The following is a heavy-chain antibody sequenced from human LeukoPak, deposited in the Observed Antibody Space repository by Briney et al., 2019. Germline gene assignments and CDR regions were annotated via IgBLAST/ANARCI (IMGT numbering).Heavy chain of an antibody. CDR1: GFTFSGSA. D-gene: IGHD6-19*01. CDR2: IRSKANSYAT. J-gene: IGHJ4*02. V-gene: IGHV3-73*01. CDR3: TRQGPGYSSGFDDY. Sequence: PGGSLRLSCSASGFTFSGSAMHWVRQASGKGLEWVDRIRSKANSYATAYAASVKGRFTISRDDSKNTAYLQMNSLKTEDTAVYYCTRQGPGYSSGFDDYWGQGTLVTVSS.